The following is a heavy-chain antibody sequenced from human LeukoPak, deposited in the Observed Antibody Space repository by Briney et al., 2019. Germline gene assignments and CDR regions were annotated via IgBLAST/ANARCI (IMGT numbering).Heavy chain of an antibody. CDR1: GFTFSSYA. CDR3: AKTPYNNGWYHFDY. J-gene: IGHJ4*02. Sequence: GGSLRLSCAGTGFTFSSYAMTWVRQAPGKGLGWVSVISGSGGVTSFADPVKGRFTISRDNSKNTLYLQMNSLRAEDTAVYYCAKTPYNNGWYHFDYWGQGALVTVSS. D-gene: IGHD6-19*01. V-gene: IGHV3-23*01. CDR2: ISGSGGVT.